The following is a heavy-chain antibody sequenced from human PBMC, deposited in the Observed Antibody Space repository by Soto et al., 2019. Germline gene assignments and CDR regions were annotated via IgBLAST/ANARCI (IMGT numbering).Heavy chain of an antibody. Sequence: QVQLQESGPGLVKPSETLSLTCTVSGDSLPIYYCIWFRQPPGKGLEWIGYIQYSGYSAYNLSLKRRVTMSMDTSKTQFSLMLESVTATDTAVYYCARHGFGTLHGLVDVWGQGTTVIVSS. J-gene: IGHJ6*02. V-gene: IGHV4-59*08. CDR3: ARHGFGTLHGLVDV. D-gene: IGHD3-10*01. CDR2: IQYSGYS. CDR1: GDSLPIYY.